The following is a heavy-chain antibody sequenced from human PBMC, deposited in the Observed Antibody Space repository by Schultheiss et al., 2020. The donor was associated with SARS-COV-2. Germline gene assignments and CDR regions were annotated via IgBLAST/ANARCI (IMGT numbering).Heavy chain of an antibody. Sequence: ASVKVSCKASGYTFTGYYMHWVRQAPGQGLEWMGWINPNSGGTNYAQKFQGRVTMTRDTSTSTAYMELRSLRSEDTAVYYCARGRVRGAAPSYYYGMDVWGQGTTVTVSS. J-gene: IGHJ6*02. V-gene: IGHV1-2*02. CDR1: GYTFTGYY. D-gene: IGHD3-10*01. CDR3: ARGRVRGAAPSYYYGMDV. CDR2: INPNSGGT.